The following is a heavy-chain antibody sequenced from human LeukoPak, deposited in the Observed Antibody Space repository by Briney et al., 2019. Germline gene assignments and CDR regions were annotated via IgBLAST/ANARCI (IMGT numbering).Heavy chain of an antibody. V-gene: IGHV3-48*04. Sequence: PGGSLRLSCAASGFTFSTYSMKWVRQAPGKGLECVSYIGSRSSTIYYADSVKGRFTISRGNAKNSLYLQMNSLRAEDTAVYYCARGAAAVNWGQGTLVTVSS. CDR1: GFTFSTYS. J-gene: IGHJ4*02. CDR2: IGSRSSTI. CDR3: ARGAAAVN. D-gene: IGHD6-13*01.